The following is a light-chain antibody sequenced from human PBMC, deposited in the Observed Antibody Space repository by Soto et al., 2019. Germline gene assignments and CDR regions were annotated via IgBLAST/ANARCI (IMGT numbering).Light chain of an antibody. CDR3: GAWDNSLSAVV. J-gene: IGLJ2*01. V-gene: IGLV1-51*01. Sequence: QSVLTQPPSVSAAPGQKVTISCSGSTSNIGNNDVFWYHHLPGTAPKLLIYGNNKRPSGIPDRFSASKSATSATLGITGLQTGDEGDYYCGAWDNSLSAVVFGGGTQLTVL. CDR2: GNN. CDR1: TSNIGNND.